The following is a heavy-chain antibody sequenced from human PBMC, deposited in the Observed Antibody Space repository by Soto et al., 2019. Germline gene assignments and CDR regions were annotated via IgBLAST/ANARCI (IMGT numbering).Heavy chain of an antibody. CDR1: YDSINTNY. CDR3: ARRTKRLDTAMVWVFDL. D-gene: IGHD5-18*01. J-gene: IGHJ2*01. V-gene: IGHV4-59*08. Sequence: PSETLSLTCTVSYDSINTNYWNWIRQSPSEGLQWIGYIHNTGDTNQNPSLKSRVTLSMDTSKNQFPLTLTSVTAADTAVYYCARRTKRLDTAMVWVFDLWGRGTLVTVSS. CDR2: IHNTGDT.